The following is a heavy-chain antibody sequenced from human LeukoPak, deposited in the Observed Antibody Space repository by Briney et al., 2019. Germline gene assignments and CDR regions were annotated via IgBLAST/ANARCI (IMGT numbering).Heavy chain of an antibody. D-gene: IGHD3-3*01. J-gene: IGHJ4*02. V-gene: IGHV4-59*08. CDR1: GGSISSYY. Sequence: SETLSLTCTVSGGSISSYYWSWIRQPPGKGLEWIGHIYYSGSTNYNPSLKSRVTISVDTSKNQFSLKLSSVTAADTAVYYCARLKGSYDFWSGRYYFGYWGQGTLVTVSS. CDR2: IYYSGST. CDR3: ARLKGSYDFWSGRYYFGY.